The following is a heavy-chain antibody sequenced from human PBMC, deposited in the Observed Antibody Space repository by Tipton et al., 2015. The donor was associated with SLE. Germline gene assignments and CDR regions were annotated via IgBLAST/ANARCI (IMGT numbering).Heavy chain of an antibody. J-gene: IGHJ4*02. D-gene: IGHD3-16*02. V-gene: IGHV3-7*03. CDR3: ARGGFYPGPGNQYYFDY. CDR2: IKQDGSEK. CDR1: GFTFSSYW. Sequence: SLRLSCAASGFTFSSYWMSWVRQAPGKGLEWVANIKQDGSEKYYMDSVKGRFTISRDNAKNSLYLQMNSLRSEDTALYYCARGGFYPGPGNQYYFDYWGQGTLVTVSS.